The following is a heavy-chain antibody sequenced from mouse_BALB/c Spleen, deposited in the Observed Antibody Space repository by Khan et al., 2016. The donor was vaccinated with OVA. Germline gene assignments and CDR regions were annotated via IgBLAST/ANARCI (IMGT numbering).Heavy chain of an antibody. CDR3: VRSGDGSFAF. V-gene: IGHV1S29*02. CDR2: IYPNDGGS. CDR1: GYTFSDYN. J-gene: IGHJ3*01. D-gene: IGHD1-2*01. Sequence: VQLQQPGPKLVKPGASVKISCKASGYTFSDYNMDWVKQSHGKRLEWLGYIYPNDGGSAYNQKFKTKATLTVDLSSSTAYMELRSLTSEDSAVYYCVRSGDGSFAFWGQGTLITVS.